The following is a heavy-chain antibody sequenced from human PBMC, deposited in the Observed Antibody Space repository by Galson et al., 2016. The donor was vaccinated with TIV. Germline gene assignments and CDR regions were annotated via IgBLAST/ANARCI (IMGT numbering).Heavy chain of an antibody. CDR2: IDWDDDK. CDR3: ARISGYYDRSGQYIPRSFDY. J-gene: IGHJ4*02. V-gene: IGHV2-70*11. Sequence: PALVKPTQTLTLTCTFSGFSLNTDGMCVNWIRQPPGKALEWLARIDWDDDKSYSPSLKTRRTISKDTSKNQVVLTMTNMDPVDTATYYCARISGYYDRSGQYIPRSFDYWGQGTPVTVSS. D-gene: IGHD3-22*01. CDR1: GFSLNTDGMC.